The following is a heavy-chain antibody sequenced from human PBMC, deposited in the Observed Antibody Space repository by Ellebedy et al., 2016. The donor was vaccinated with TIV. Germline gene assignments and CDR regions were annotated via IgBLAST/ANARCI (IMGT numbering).Heavy chain of an antibody. J-gene: IGHJ4*02. CDR2: IIPFLNIP. Sequence: AASVKVSCKASGGTFXTFAIPSVRPPPGQGLPWMGRIIPFLNIPRYAQSFQGRVTITADKSTSTTYMEMSSLTSDDTAVYYCEDRDEYINYWGKGTRVTVSS. D-gene: IGHD5-24*01. CDR1: GGTFXTFA. V-gene: IGHV1-69*04. CDR3: EDRDEYINY.